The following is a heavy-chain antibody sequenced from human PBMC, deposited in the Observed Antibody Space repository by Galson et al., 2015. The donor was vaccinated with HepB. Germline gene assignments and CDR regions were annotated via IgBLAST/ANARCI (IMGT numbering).Heavy chain of an antibody. CDR1: GFTFSSYA. CDR2: ISSNGGST. D-gene: IGHD3-9*01. J-gene: IGHJ4*02. CDR3: AKTGYFDSLYYFDY. Sequence: SLRLSCAASGFTFSSYAMSWVRQAPGKGLEWVSGISSNGGSTYYAESVKGRFTISRDNSKNTLYLQMNSLRAEDTAVYYCAKTGYFDSLYYFDYWGQGTLVTVSS. V-gene: IGHV3-23*01.